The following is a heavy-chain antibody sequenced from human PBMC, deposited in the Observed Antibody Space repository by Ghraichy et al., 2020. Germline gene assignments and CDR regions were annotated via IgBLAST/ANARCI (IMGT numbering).Heavy chain of an antibody. J-gene: IGHJ3*02. CDR1: GFTFSNYW. D-gene: IGHD3-10*01. Sequence: GGSLRLSCAASGFTFSNYWMNWVRQAPGKGLEWVANIKQDGSEKYYVDSVKGRFTISRDNAKNSLYLQMNSLRAEDTAVYFCARRYYFCSETYDVDILGQGTIVTVSS. CDR2: IKQDGSEK. V-gene: IGHV3-7*01. CDR3: ARRYYFCSETYDVDI.